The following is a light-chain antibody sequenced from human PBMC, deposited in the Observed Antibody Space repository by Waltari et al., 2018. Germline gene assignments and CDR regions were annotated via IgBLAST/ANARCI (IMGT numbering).Light chain of an antibody. Sequence: DIQMTQSPSSVSSSIGDRVAITCRARQDIRTSLAWYQKKQGKAPQRLMFVASSLQSGVPPRFSGSGSGTDCTLTINSLRPEDSASYYCQQANSFPLTLGQGTRLEIK. CDR2: VAS. V-gene: IGKV1-12*01. CDR1: QDIRTS. J-gene: IGKJ5*01. CDR3: QQANSFPLT.